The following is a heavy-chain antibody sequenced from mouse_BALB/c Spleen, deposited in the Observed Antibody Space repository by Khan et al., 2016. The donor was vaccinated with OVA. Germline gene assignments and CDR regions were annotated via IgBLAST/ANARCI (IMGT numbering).Heavy chain of an antibody. CDR1: GFNIKDYY. V-gene: IGHV14-1*02. CDR2: IDPENGNT. CDR3: ASYDGYPDY. J-gene: IGHJ2*01. D-gene: IGHD2-3*01. Sequence: VQLKESGAELVRPGALVKLSCKASGFNIKDYYMHWVKQRPEQGLEWIGWIDPENGNTIYDPKFQGKASITADTSSNTAYLQLSSLTSEDTAVYYCASYDGYPDYGGQGTTLTVSS.